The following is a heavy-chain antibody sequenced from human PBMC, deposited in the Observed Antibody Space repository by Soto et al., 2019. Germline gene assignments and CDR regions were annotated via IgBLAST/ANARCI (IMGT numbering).Heavy chain of an antibody. CDR2: INSGSTSV. V-gene: IGHV3-48*04. CDR1: GFDFNRYS. J-gene: IGHJ4*02. CDR3: TSSTSPDAY. Sequence: EVQLVESGGGLVQPGGSLRLSCVASGFDFNRYSMNWVRQAPGKGLEWISYINSGSTSVFYANSVRGRFTISRDHAKHSLYLQMNSLRAEDPAVYYCTSSTSPDAYWGQGTMVTVSS. D-gene: IGHD2-2*01.